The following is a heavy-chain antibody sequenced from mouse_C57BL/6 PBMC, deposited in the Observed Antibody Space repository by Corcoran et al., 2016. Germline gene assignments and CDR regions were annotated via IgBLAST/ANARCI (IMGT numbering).Heavy chain of an antibody. V-gene: IGHV1-26*01. D-gene: IGHD2-5*01. CDR1: GYTFTDYY. J-gene: IGHJ3*01. CDR2: INPNNGGT. CDR3: ARTHYSNYEAWFAY. Sequence: EVQLQQSGPELVKPGASVKISCKASGYTFTDYYMNWVKQSHGKSLEWIGDINPNNGGTSYNQKFKGKATLTVDKSSSTAYMELRSLTSEDSAVYYCARTHYSNYEAWFAYWGQGTLVTVSA.